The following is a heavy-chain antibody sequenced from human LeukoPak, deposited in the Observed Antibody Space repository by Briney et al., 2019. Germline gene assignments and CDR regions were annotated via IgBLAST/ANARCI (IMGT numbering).Heavy chain of an antibody. CDR1: GYTLTELS. D-gene: IGHD2-2*01. Sequence: ASVRVSCKVSGYTLTELSMHWVRQAPGKGLEWMGGFDPEDDETIYAQKFQGRVTMTEDTSTDTAYMELSSLRSEDTAVYYCAAWRGYCTSTSCYGHYYYYYMDVWGKGTTVTVSS. V-gene: IGHV1-24*01. J-gene: IGHJ6*03. CDR2: FDPEDDET. CDR3: AAWRGYCTSTSCYGHYYYYYMDV.